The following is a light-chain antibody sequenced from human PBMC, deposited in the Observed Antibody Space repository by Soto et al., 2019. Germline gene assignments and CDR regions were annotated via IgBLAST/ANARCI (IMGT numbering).Light chain of an antibody. CDR1: EGVGSS. J-gene: IGKJ5*01. CDR2: GAS. V-gene: IGKV3-15*01. Sequence: ETVMTQSPATLSVSPGERVTLSCRASEGVGSSLAWYQQKPGQAPRVIIYGASTTAPGIPARFSGSGSGTQFTLTISSLEPEDFGVYYGQQRSNWPLTVGQGTRLEIK. CDR3: QQRSNWPLT.